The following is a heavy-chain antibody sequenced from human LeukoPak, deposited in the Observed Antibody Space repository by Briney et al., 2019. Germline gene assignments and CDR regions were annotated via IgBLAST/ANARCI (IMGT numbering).Heavy chain of an antibody. D-gene: IGHD1-14*01. J-gene: IGHJ4*02. CDR1: GGSISSGSYY. CDR2: FYTSGNT. Sequence: SQTLSLTCTVSGGSISSGSYYWTWMRQPAGKGLEWIGRFYTSGNTNYSPSLQSRVTISVDTSKTQFSLKLSSVTAADTAFYYCARGYPFDCWGQGILVTVSS. CDR3: ARGYPFDC. V-gene: IGHV4-61*02.